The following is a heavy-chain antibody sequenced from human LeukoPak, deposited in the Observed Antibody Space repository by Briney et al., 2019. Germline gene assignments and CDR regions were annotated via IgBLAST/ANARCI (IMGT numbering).Heavy chain of an antibody. V-gene: IGHV1-69*13. CDR1: GGTFSSYA. CDR3: ARVDDSSGSHWYFDY. Sequence: ASVKVSCKASGGTFSSYAISWVRQAPGQGLEWMGGIIPIFGTTNYAQKFQGRVTITADESTSTAYMELSSLRSEDTAVYYCARVDDSSGSHWYFDYWGQGTLVTVSS. CDR2: IIPIFGTT. D-gene: IGHD3-22*01. J-gene: IGHJ4*02.